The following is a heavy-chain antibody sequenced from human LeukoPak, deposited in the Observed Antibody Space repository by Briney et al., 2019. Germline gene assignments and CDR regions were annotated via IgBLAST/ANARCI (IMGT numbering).Heavy chain of an antibody. V-gene: IGHV3-21*01. Sequence: AGGSLRLSCAASGFTFNNYNMNWVRQAPGRALEWVSSITSSGTYIFYADSVKGRFTISRDNAKNSLYLQMNSLGPEDTAVYYCARDPYSGNYGNYYYYYMDVWGKGTTVTVS. CDR1: GFTFNNYN. CDR3: ARDPYSGNYGNYYYYYMDV. CDR2: ITSSGTYI. D-gene: IGHD1-26*01. J-gene: IGHJ6*03.